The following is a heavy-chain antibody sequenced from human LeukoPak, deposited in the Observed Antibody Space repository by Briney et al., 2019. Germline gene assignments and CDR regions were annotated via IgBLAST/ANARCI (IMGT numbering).Heavy chain of an antibody. J-gene: IGHJ6*02. CDR1: GGSISSGGYY. CDR3: ARVTNLYYYDMDV. D-gene: IGHD2-2*01. CDR2: IYYSGST. V-gene: IGHV4-31*03. Sequence: ASQTLSLTCTVSGGSISSGGYYWSWIRQHPGKVLEWIGYIYYSGSTYYNPSLKSRVTISVDTSKNQFSLKLSSVTAADTAVYYCARVTNLYYYDMDVWGQGTTVTVSS.